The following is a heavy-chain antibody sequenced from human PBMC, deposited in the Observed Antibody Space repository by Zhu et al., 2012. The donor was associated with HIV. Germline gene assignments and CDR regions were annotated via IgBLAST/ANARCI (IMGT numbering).Heavy chain of an antibody. CDR3: ARSAKGQLVFDS. Sequence: QVQLQESGPGLVKPSETLSLTCTVSGGSMNSHYWNWVRQPPGKGLQWIGYMYSSGSTKYNFSLKSRVAISLDMSKNQFSLNLSSVTTADTAVYHCARSAKGQLVFDSWGQGALVTVSS. CDR2: MYSSGST. J-gene: IGHJ4*02. CDR1: GGSMNSHY. D-gene: IGHD1-1*01. V-gene: IGHV4-59*11.